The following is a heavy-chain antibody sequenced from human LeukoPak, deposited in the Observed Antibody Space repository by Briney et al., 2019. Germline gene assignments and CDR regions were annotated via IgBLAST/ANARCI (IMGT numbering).Heavy chain of an antibody. CDR1: GSSISSSSYY. J-gene: IGHJ5*02. CDR3: AKEVGGYCTNGVCSPNWFDP. V-gene: IGHV4-39*01. D-gene: IGHD2-8*01. Sequence: SETLSLTCTVSGSSISSSSYYWGWIRQPPGKGLEWIGSIYYSGTTYYNPSLKSRVTISVDTSKNQFSLKLSSVTAADTAVYYCAKEVGGYCTNGVCSPNWFDPWGQGTLVTVSS. CDR2: IYYSGTT.